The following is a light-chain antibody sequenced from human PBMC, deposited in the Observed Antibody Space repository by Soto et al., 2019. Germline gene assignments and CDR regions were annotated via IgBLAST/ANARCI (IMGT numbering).Light chain of an antibody. CDR3: QQVKGFPLT. Sequence: DIQMTQSPSSVSAFVGDRVAITCRASQNITRWLAWYQKKPGKAPRLLIYAASSLQSGVPSRFSGSGSGTDFTLTITILQPEDSAIYYCQQVKGFPLTFGGGTKVE. CDR2: AAS. V-gene: IGKV1-12*01. J-gene: IGKJ4*01. CDR1: QNITRW.